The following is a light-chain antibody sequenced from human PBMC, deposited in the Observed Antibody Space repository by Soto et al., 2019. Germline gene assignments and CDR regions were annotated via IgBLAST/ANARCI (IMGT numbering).Light chain of an antibody. CDR3: QKRSIWPLT. V-gene: IGKV3-11*01. Sequence: EIVLTQSPATLSLSPGETATLSCRASQSVSSYLSWYQQKPGQAPRLLIYDASNRATGIPDRFSGSGSGTDLNLTISRLEPEDFAVYYCQKRSIWPLTFGGGTKVDIK. CDR2: DAS. CDR1: QSVSSY. J-gene: IGKJ4*01.